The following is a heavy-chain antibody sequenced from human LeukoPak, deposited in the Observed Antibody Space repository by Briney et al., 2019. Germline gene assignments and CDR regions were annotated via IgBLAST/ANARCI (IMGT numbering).Heavy chain of an antibody. CDR1: GFSFSRYS. CDR3: ARDPAMQTWLSAYYFDY. CDR2: ISSDGSTI. J-gene: IGHJ4*02. V-gene: IGHV3-48*01. Sequence: GGSLRLSCTASGFSFSRYSMNWVRQAPGKGLEWISYISSDGSTIYYADSVRGRFTISRDNARNSLYLQMNSLRAEDTAVYYCARDPAMQTWLSAYYFDYWGQGTQVSVSS. D-gene: IGHD3-22*01.